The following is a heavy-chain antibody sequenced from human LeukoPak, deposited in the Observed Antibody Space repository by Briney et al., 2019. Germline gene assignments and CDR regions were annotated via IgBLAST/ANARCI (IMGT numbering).Heavy chain of an antibody. Sequence: GGSLRLSCAASGFTFSSYGMSWVRQAPGKGLEWVSAISGSGGSTYYADSVKGRFTISRDNSKNTLYLQMNSLRAEDTAVYYCAKHPISSAGEAPDYWGQGTLVTVSS. V-gene: IGHV3-23*01. CDR3: AKHPISSAGEAPDY. D-gene: IGHD3-22*01. CDR2: ISGSGGST. CDR1: GFTFSSYG. J-gene: IGHJ4*02.